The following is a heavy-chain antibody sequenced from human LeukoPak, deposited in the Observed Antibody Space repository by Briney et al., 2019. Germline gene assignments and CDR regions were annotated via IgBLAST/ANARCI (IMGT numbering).Heavy chain of an antibody. D-gene: IGHD6-19*01. J-gene: IGHJ6*03. CDR3: ARPLSSGIYYYYMDV. CDR1: GGTFSSYA. CDR2: IIPIFGTA. Sequence: GAAVKVSCKASGGTFSSYAISWVRQAPGQGLEWMGGIIPIFGTANYAQKFQGRVTITTDESTSTAYMELSSLRSEDTAVYYCARPLSSGIYYYYMDVWGKGTTVTVSS. V-gene: IGHV1-69*05.